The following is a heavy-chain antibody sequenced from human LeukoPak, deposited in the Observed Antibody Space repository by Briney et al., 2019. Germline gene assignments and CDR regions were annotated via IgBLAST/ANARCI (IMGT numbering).Heavy chain of an antibody. CDR2: IYYSGST. J-gene: IGHJ4*02. CDR3: ATTTIRLGY. V-gene: IGHV4-39*07. CDR1: GGSISSSSYY. Sequence: SETLSLACTVSGGSISSSSYYWGWIRQPPGKGLEWIGSIYYSGSTYYNPSLKSRVTISVDTSKNQFSLKLSSVTAADTAVYYCATTTIRLGYWGQGTLVTVSS. D-gene: IGHD1-26*01.